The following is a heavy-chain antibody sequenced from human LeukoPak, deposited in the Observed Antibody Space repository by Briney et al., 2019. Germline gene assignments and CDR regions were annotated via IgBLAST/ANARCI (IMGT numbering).Heavy chain of an antibody. D-gene: IGHD3-22*01. CDR2: IYSGGDT. CDR1: GFAFSSYG. CDR3: ARRAGDYSHPYDY. J-gene: IGHJ4*02. Sequence: GGSLRLSCVASGFAFSSYGMNWVRQAPGKGLEWVSFIYSGGDTYYADSVKGRFTISRDNSKNTFHLQMNSLRAEDTAVYYCARRAGDYSHPYDYWGQGTLVTVSS. V-gene: IGHV3-53*01.